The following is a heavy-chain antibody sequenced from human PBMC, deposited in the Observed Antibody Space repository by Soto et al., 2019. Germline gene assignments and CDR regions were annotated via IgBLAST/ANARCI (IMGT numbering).Heavy chain of an antibody. V-gene: IGHV4-59*12. CDR3: ARGGDYYGSGSYYRLKRYYFDY. CDR2: IYYSGST. CDR1: GGSISSYY. J-gene: IGHJ4*02. D-gene: IGHD3-10*01. Sequence: SETLSLTCTVSGGSISSYYWSWIRQPPGKGLEWIGYIYYSGSTNYNPSLKSRVTISVDTSKNQFSLKLSSVTAADTAVYYCARGGDYYGSGSYYRLKRYYFDYWGQGTLVTVSS.